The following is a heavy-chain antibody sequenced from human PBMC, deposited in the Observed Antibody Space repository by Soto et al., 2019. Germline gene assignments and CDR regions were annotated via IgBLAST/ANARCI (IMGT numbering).Heavy chain of an antibody. V-gene: IGHV1-69*01. Sequence: VQLVQSGAEVKKPGSSVKVSCTASGGTFSSYAISWVRQAPGQGLEWMGGIIPIFGTANYAQKFQGRVTITADESTSTAYMELSSLRSEDTAVYYCARASIAARPPRKYFDYWGQGTLVTVSS. D-gene: IGHD6-6*01. J-gene: IGHJ4*02. CDR3: ARASIAARPPRKYFDY. CDR1: GGTFSSYA. CDR2: IIPIFGTA.